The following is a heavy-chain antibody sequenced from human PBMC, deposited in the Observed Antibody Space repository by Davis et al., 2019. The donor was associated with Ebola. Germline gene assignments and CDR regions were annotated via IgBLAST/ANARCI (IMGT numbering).Heavy chain of an antibody. CDR3: ARVRFGDTAVDY. CDR2: IGTAGDT. D-gene: IGHD5-18*01. J-gene: IGHJ4*02. CDR1: GFTFSSYD. Sequence: GESLKISCAVSGFTFSSYDMHWVRQGTGKGLEWVSAIGTAGDTYYPGSVKGRFTISRENAKNSLYLQMNSLRAEDTAVYYCARVRFGDTAVDYWGQGTLVTVS. V-gene: IGHV3-13*01.